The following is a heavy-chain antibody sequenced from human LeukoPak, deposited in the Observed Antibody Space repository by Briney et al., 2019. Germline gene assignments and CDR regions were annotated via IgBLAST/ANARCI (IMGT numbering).Heavy chain of an antibody. V-gene: IGHV3-30*18. CDR2: ISYDGRDQ. Sequence: GRSLRLSCAASGFTFSTYGMHWVRQAPGKGLEWVAVISYDGRDQYYVDSVKGRFTVSRDNSKNTLYLQMNSLRGDDTAVYYCAKMAFMVRAYLGFDYWGQGALVTVSS. D-gene: IGHD3-10*01. CDR3: AKMAFMVRAYLGFDY. CDR1: GFTFSTYG. J-gene: IGHJ4*02.